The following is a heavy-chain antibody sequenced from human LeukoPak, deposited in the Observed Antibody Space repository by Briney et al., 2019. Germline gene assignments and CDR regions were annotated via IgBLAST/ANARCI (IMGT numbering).Heavy chain of an antibody. CDR3: AKAGYVRGVILDY. Sequence: GSLRLSCAASGFTFSSYGMHWVRQAPGKGLEWVAVIWYDGSNKYYADSVKGRFTISRDNSKNTLYLQMNSLRAEDTAVYYCAKAGYVRGVILDYWGQGTLVTVSS. V-gene: IGHV3-33*06. J-gene: IGHJ4*02. D-gene: IGHD3-10*01. CDR2: IWYDGSNK. CDR1: GFTFSSYG.